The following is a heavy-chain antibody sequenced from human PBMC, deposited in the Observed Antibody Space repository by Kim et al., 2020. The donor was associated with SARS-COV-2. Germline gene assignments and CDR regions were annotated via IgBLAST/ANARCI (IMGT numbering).Heavy chain of an antibody. J-gene: IGHJ4*02. CDR2: IYYSGST. Sequence: IYYSGSTYYNPSLKSRVTISVDTSKNQFSLKLSSVTAADTAVYYCASPFYWGQGTLVTVSS. V-gene: IGHV4-39*01. CDR3: ASPFY.